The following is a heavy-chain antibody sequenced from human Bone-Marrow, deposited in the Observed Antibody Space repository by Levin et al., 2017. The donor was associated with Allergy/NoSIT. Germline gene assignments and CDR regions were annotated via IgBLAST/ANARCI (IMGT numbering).Heavy chain of an antibody. Sequence: GGSLRLSCTTSGFTFGHYAMSWVRQGPGKGLEWVGFIRSKAYSRTTQYAASVRGRFTISTDDSQSIAYLQMTSLKAEDTAVYYCTRDSTGPEMATSYFEYWGRGTLVTVSS. V-gene: IGHV3-49*04. D-gene: IGHD5-24*01. CDR1: GFTFGHYA. CDR3: TRDSTGPEMATSYFEY. J-gene: IGHJ4*02. CDR2: IRSKAYSRTT.